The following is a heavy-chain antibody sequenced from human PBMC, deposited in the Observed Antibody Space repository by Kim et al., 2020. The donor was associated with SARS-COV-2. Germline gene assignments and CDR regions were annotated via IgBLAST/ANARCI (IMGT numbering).Heavy chain of an antibody. CDR1: GGSFSGYY. V-gene: IGHV4-34*01. J-gene: IGHJ4*02. CDR3: ARGLGYSYGYGHYFDY. CDR2: INHSGST. D-gene: IGHD5-18*01. Sequence: SETLSLTCAVYGGSFSGYYWSWIRQPPGKGLEWIGEINHSGSTNYNPSLKSRVTISVDTSKNQFSLKLSSVTAADTAVYYCARGLGYSYGYGHYFDYWGQGTLVTVSS.